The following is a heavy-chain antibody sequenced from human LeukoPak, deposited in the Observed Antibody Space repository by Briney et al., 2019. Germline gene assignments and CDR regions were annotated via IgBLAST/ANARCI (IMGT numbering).Heavy chain of an antibody. CDR1: GGSFSGYY. J-gene: IGHJ4*02. Sequence: SETLSLTCAVYGGSFSGYYWTWIRQFPGKGLEWIGEINHSGSTNYNPSLKSRVTISVDTSKNQFSLKLSSVTAADTAVFYCARRIGGSAEIDYWGQGTLVTVSS. CDR3: ARRIGGSAEIDY. CDR2: INHSGST. D-gene: IGHD1-26*01. V-gene: IGHV4-34*01.